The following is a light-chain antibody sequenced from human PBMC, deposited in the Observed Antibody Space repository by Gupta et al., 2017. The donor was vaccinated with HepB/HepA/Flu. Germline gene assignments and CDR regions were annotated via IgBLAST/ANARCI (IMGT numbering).Light chain of an antibody. CDR3: QPYRTSPT. CDR1: QSVSRNY. Sequence: EIVLTQSPGTLSLSPGERATLSCRASQSVSRNYLDWYQQKPGQARRLIVYGAYKRANGIADRFSGSGVGTDFTLTSNRREHEDFAMYYWQPYRTSPTFGQGTKVEIK. J-gene: IGKJ1*01. V-gene: IGKV3-20*01. CDR2: GAY.